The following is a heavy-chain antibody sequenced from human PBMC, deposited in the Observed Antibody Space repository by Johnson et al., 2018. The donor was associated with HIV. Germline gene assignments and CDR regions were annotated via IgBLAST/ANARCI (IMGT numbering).Heavy chain of an antibody. V-gene: IGHV3-30*04. J-gene: IGHJ3*02. CDR1: GFTFSSYA. CDR2: ISYDGSNK. D-gene: IGHD5-18*01. CDR3: TNPDTAMATGAFDI. Sequence: QEKLVESGGGVVQPGRSLRLSCAASGFTFSSYAMHWVRQAPGKGLEWVAVISYDGSNKYYADSVRGRFTISRDDSKNTLYLQMNSLKTEDTAVYYGTNPDTAMATGAFDIWGQGTMVTVSS.